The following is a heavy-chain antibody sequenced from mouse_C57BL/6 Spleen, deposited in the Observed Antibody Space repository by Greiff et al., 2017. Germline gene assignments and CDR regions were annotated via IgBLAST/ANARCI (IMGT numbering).Heavy chain of an antibody. D-gene: IGHD3-3*01. CDR2: IHPNSGST. V-gene: IGHV1-64*01. Sequence: QVQLQQSGAELVPPRASPPWCSPSSFSPFTIYFIHFFKQSPGQGLEWIGMIHPNSGSTNYNEKFKSKATLTVDKSSSTAYMQLSSLTSEDSAVYYCARGDSWSAYWGQGTLVTVSA. CDR1: FSPFTIYF. CDR3: ARGDSWSAY. J-gene: IGHJ3*01.